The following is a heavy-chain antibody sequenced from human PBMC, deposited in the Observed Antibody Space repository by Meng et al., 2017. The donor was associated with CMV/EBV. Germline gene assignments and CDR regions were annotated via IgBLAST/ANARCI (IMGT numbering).Heavy chain of an antibody. Sequence: SETLSLTCTVSGGSISSYYWSWIRQPPGKGLEWIGYIYYSGSTNYNPSLKSRVTISVDTSKNQFSLKLSSVTAADTAVYYCASVVGDVVVPAATQYYFDYWGQGTLVTVSS. CDR2: IYYSGST. V-gene: IGHV4-59*01. D-gene: IGHD2-2*01. CDR3: ASVVGDVVVPAATQYYFDY. J-gene: IGHJ4*02. CDR1: GGSISSYY.